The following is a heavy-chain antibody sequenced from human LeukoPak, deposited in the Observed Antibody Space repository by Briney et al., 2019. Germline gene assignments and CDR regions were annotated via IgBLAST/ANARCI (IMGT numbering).Heavy chain of an antibody. CDR2: IYADGTT. CDR1: GFTVSDND. CDR3: ARRSVPGRPGY. V-gene: IGHV3-66*04. J-gene: IGHJ4*02. D-gene: IGHD6-6*01. Sequence: GGSLRLSCAASGFTVSDNDIKWVRQAPGKGLEWVSLIYADGTTHYTDSVKGRFSISRDNSRNTVYRQMNSLRGEDTAVYYCARRSVPGRPGYWGEGTLVTVSS.